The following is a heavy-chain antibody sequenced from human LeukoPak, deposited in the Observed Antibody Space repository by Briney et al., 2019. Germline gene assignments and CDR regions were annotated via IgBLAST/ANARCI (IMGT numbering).Heavy chain of an antibody. J-gene: IGHJ2*01. D-gene: IGHD6-19*01. CDR3: ARFGWSWYFDL. Sequence: SETLSLTCTVSGGSISSSSYYWGWIRQPPGKGLEWIGSIYYSGSTYYNPSLKSRVTISVDTSKNQFSLKLSSVTAADTAVYYCARFGWSWYFDLWGRGTLVTVSS. CDR1: GGSISSSSYY. CDR2: IYYSGST. V-gene: IGHV4-39*07.